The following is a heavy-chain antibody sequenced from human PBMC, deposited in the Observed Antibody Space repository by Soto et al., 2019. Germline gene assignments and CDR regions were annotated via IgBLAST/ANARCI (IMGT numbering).Heavy chain of an antibody. CDR1: GFTFSSYA. D-gene: IGHD3-22*01. J-gene: IGHJ3*02. V-gene: IGHV3-23*01. Sequence: PGGSLRLSCAASGFTFSSYAMSWVRQAPGNGLEWVSAISGSGGSTYYADSVKGRFTISRDNSKNTLYLQMNSLRAEGTAVSYCAKDGTFYYYDSTGMGDDAFDICGQGTMVTVSS. CDR2: ISGSGGST. CDR3: AKDGTFYYYDSTGMGDDAFDI.